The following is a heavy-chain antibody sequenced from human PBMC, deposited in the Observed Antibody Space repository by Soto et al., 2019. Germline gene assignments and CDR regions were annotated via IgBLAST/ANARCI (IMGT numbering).Heavy chain of an antibody. D-gene: IGHD3-9*01. CDR1: GFTFSSYA. Sequence: PGGSLRLSCAASGFTFSSYAMSWVRQAPGKGLEWVSAISGSGGSTYYADSVKGRFTISRDNSKNTLYLQMNSLRAEDTAVYYCAKDPVDYDILPGYYKGPSDYWGQGTLVTVSS. CDR3: AKDPVDYDILPGYYKGPSDY. CDR2: ISGSGGST. J-gene: IGHJ4*02. V-gene: IGHV3-23*01.